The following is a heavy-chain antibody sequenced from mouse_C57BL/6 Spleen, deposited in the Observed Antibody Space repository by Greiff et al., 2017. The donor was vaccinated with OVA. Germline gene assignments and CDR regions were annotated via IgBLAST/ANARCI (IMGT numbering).Heavy chain of an antibody. CDR3: ARDYYGSSPWYFDV. J-gene: IGHJ1*03. V-gene: IGHV1-55*01. Sequence: QVQLQQPGAELVKPGASVKMSCKASGYTFTSYWITWVKQRPGQALEWIGDIYPGSGSTNYNEKFKSKATLTVDTSSSTAYMQLSSLTSEDSAVYYCARDYYGSSPWYFDVWGTGTTVTVSS. CDR1: GYTFTSYW. D-gene: IGHD1-1*01. CDR2: IYPGSGST.